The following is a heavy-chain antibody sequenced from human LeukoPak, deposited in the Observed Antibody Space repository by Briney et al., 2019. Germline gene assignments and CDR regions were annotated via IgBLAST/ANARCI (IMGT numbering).Heavy chain of an antibody. D-gene: IGHD5-12*01. V-gene: IGHV1-18*01. CDR2: ISAYNGNT. Sequence: ASVKVSCKGSGYTFTSYGISWVRQAPGPGLEWMGWISAYNGNTNYAQKLQGRVTMTTDTSTSTAYMELRSLRSDDTAVYYCARVGGGYSGYDPYYYYYGMDVWGQGTTVTVSS. CDR3: ARVGGGYSGYDPYYYYYGMDV. J-gene: IGHJ6*02. CDR1: GYTFTSYG.